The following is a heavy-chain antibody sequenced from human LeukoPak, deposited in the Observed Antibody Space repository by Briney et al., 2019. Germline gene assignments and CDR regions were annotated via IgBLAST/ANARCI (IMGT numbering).Heavy chain of an antibody. CDR3: ARGTKNQIDSSGYYYDY. J-gene: IGHJ4*02. Sequence: GSLRLSCAASGFTFSDYYMSWIRQAPGKGLEWIGEINHSGSTYYNPSLKSRVTISVDTSKNQFSLKLSSVTAADTAVYYCARGTKNQIDSSGYYYDYWGQGTLVTVSS. CDR1: GFTFSDYY. V-gene: IGHV4-34*01. CDR2: INHSGST. D-gene: IGHD3-22*01.